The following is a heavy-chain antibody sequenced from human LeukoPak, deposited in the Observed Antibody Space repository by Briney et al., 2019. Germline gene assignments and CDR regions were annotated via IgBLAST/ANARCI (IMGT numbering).Heavy chain of an antibody. CDR2: ISGSGGST. CDR1: GFTFSSYA. J-gene: IGHJ4*02. Sequence: GGSLRLSCAAAGFTFSSYAMSWVRQAPGKGLEWVSAISGSGGSTYYADSVKGRFTISRDNSKNTLYLQMNSLRAEDTAVYYCAKDGFYCSSTSCYGDYWGQGTLVTVSS. D-gene: IGHD2-2*01. CDR3: AKDGFYCSSTSCYGDY. V-gene: IGHV3-23*01.